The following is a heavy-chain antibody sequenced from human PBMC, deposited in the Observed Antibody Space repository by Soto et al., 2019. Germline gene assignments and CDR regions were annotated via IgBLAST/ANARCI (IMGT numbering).Heavy chain of an antibody. CDR1: GGSISSSSYY. CDR2: IYYSGST. Sequence: SETLSLTCTVSGGSISSSSYYWGWIRQPPGKGLEWIGSIYYSGSTYYNPSLKSRVTISVDTSKNQFSLKLSSVTAADTAVYYCARHLPYYYDSSGYYPFDPWGQGTLVTVSS. J-gene: IGHJ5*02. V-gene: IGHV4-39*01. CDR3: ARHLPYYYDSSGYYPFDP. D-gene: IGHD3-22*01.